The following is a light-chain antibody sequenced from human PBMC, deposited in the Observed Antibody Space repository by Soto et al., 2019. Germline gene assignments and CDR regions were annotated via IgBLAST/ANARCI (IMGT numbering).Light chain of an antibody. CDR3: QQYGSSLFT. CDR2: GAS. Sequence: EIVMTQSPATLSVSPGERATLSCRASQSVSSNLAWYQQKPGQAPSLLIYGASTRATGTPARFSGSGSGTEFTLTITRLEPEDFAVYYCQQYGSSLFTFGPGTKVD. V-gene: IGKV3-15*01. J-gene: IGKJ3*01. CDR1: QSVSSN.